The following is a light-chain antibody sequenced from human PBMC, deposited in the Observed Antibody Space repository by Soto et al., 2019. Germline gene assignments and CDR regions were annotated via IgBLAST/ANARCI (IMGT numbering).Light chain of an antibody. CDR3: QQYTQSLWT. CDR2: GVS. Sequence: EIVLTQSPATLSLSPGERATLSCRASQSVSDYLAWYQQKPGQAPRLLIYGVSNRATGIPDRFSGSGSGTDFTLTINRLEPEDFAVYYCQQYTQSLWTFGRGTKVDI. V-gene: IGKV3-20*01. CDR1: QSVSDY. J-gene: IGKJ1*01.